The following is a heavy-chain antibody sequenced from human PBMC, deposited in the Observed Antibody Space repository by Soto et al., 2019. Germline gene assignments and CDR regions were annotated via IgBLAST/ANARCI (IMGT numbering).Heavy chain of an antibody. D-gene: IGHD5-18*01. CDR3: ARDRAYSDRRGYFDY. Sequence: ASVKVSCKASGYTFTSYGISWVRKAPGQGLEWMGWISAYNGNTNYAQKLQGRVTMTTDTSTSTAYMELRSLRSDDTAVYYCARDRAYSDRRGYFDYWGQGTLVTVSS. J-gene: IGHJ4*02. CDR2: ISAYNGNT. V-gene: IGHV1-18*01. CDR1: GYTFTSYG.